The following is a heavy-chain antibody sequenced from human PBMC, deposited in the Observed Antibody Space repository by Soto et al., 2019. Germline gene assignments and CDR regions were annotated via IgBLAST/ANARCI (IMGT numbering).Heavy chain of an antibody. CDR3: AKGGAPYYDFWSGSQGWFDP. CDR2: ISGSGGST. Sequence: GGSLRLSCAASGFTFSSYAMSWVRQAPGKGLEWVSAISGSGGSTYYADSVKGRFTISRDNSKNTLYLQMNSLGAEDTAVYYCAKGGAPYYDFWSGSQGWFDPWGQGTLVTVSS. CDR1: GFTFSSYA. J-gene: IGHJ5*02. V-gene: IGHV3-23*01. D-gene: IGHD3-3*01.